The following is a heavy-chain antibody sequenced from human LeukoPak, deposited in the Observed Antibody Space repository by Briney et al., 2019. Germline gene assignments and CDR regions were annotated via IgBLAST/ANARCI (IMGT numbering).Heavy chain of an antibody. CDR3: ARKRDNSSNPFDY. CDR1: GFTISSYS. Sequence: GGSLRLSCAASGFTISSYSMNWVRQAPGKGLEWVSSISSSGSYKYYADSVKGRFTISRDNAKNSLYLQMNSLRAEDTAVYYCARKRDNSSNPFDYWGQGTLVTVSS. CDR2: ISSSGSYK. D-gene: IGHD6-13*01. J-gene: IGHJ4*02. V-gene: IGHV3-21*01.